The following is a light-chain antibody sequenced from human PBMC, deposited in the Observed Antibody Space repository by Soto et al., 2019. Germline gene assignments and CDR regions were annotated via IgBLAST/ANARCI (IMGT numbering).Light chain of an antibody. Sequence: QSALTQPPSASGTPGQRVTISCSVSTSNIGGNYVYWYQQLPGTAPKLLIYSNDQRPSGVPDRFSGSKSGTSASLAISGLRSEDEADYYCAAWDDSLSAVFGGGTKLTVL. V-gene: IGLV1-47*02. CDR2: SND. CDR3: AAWDDSLSAV. J-gene: IGLJ3*02. CDR1: TSNIGGNY.